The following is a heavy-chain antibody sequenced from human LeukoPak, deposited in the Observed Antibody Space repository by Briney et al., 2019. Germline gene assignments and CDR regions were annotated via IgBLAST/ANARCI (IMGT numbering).Heavy chain of an antibody. Sequence: SETLSLTCTVSGYSISSGYYWGWIRQPPGKGLEWIGSIYHSGSTYYNPSLKSRVTISVDTSKNQFSLKLSSVTAADTAVYYCAREYSSSSGAYWGQGTLVTVSS. J-gene: IGHJ4*02. D-gene: IGHD6-6*01. V-gene: IGHV4-38-2*02. CDR3: AREYSSSSGAY. CDR2: IYHSGST. CDR1: GYSISSGYY.